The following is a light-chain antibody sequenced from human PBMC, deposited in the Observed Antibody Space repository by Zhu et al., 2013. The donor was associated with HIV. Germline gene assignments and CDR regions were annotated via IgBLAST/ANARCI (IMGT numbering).Light chain of an antibody. V-gene: IGKV1-39*01. CDR3: QQYNDYYPLT. Sequence: DIQMTQSPSSLSASVGDRVTITCRASQSISTYLNWYQQKPGKAPKLLIYAASSLQSGVPSRFSGSRSGADFSFTIRGLQPEDYATYFCQQYNDYYPLTFGGGTKVDIK. CDR1: QSISTY. J-gene: IGKJ4*01. CDR2: AAS.